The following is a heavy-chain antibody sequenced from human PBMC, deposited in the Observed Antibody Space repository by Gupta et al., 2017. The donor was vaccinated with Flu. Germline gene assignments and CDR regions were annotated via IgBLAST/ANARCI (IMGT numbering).Heavy chain of an antibody. D-gene: IGHD3-3*01. CDR1: GGSFSGYY. Sequence: QVQLQQWGAGLLKPSETLSLTCAVYGGSFSGYYWSWIRQPPGKGLEWIGEINHSGSTNYNPSLKSRVTISVDTSKNQVSRKLSSVTAADTAVYYCATSDPRFASVGVSWYFDYWGQGTLVTVSS. CDR3: ATSDPRFASVGVSWYFDY. J-gene: IGHJ4*02. V-gene: IGHV4-34*01. CDR2: INHSGST.